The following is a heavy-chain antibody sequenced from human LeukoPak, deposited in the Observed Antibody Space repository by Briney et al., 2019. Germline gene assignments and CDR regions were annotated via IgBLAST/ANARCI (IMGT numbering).Heavy chain of an antibody. CDR3: AKGSYDFWSGYYPFDY. CDR2: ISGSGGST. CDR1: GFTFDDYA. D-gene: IGHD3-3*01. V-gene: IGHV3-23*01. J-gene: IGHJ4*02. Sequence: PGGSLRLSCAASGFTFDDYAMHWVRQAPGKGLEWVSAISGSGGSTYYADSVKGRFTISRDNSKNTLYLQMNSLRAEDTAVYYCAKGSYDFWSGYYPFDYWGQGTLVTVSS.